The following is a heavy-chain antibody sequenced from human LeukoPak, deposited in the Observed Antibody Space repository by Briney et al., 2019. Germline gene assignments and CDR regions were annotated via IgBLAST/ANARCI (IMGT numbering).Heavy chain of an antibody. CDR1: GYTFTSYG. CDR2: ISAYNGNT. J-gene: IGHJ3*02. D-gene: IGHD6-19*01. V-gene: IGHV1-18*01. Sequence: ASVKVSCKASGYTFTSYGISWVRQAPGQGLEWMGWISAYNGNTNYAQKLQGRVTMTTDTSTSTAYMELRSLRSDDTAVYYCARDRVAAAGINSSGWKGSRGRTFDIWGQGTMVTVSS. CDR3: ARDRVAAAGINSSGWKGSRGRTFDI.